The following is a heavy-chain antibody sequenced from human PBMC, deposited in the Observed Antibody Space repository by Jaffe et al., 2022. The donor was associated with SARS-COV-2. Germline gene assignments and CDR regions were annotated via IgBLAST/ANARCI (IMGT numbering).Heavy chain of an antibody. V-gene: IGHV3-7*03. Sequence: EVQLVESGGGLVQPGGSLRLSCAASGFSFSSYPMTWVRQAPGKGLEWVANIKQDGSEKYYVDSVKGRFTISRDNANNSLYLQMNSLRAEDTAVYYCARNGVQGPGRVMRYWGQGTLVTVSS. CDR3: ARNGVQGPGRVMRY. CDR1: GFSFSSYP. D-gene: IGHD2-15*01. CDR2: IKQDGSEK. J-gene: IGHJ4*02.